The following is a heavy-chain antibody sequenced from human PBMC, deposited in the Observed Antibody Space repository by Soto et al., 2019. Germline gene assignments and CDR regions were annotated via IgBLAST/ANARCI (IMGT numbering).Heavy chain of an antibody. J-gene: IGHJ5*01. CDR3: ARAISAYVT. D-gene: IGHD5-12*01. Sequence: ATFKVSCKPSGITFSTYAIHWVRQAPGQRLEWMGWINAGSGNTRYSQKFQGRVTLTRDTSASTAYRDLSSLRSEDTAIYYCARAISAYVTWGQ. CDR1: GITFSTYA. V-gene: IGHV1-3*01. CDR2: INAGSGNT.